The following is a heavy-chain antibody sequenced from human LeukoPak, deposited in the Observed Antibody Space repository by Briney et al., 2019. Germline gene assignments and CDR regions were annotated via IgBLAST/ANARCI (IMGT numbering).Heavy chain of an antibody. CDR2: IKQDGSEK. V-gene: IGHV3-7*01. J-gene: IGHJ6*02. D-gene: IGHD4-17*01. CDR3: ARDNPRQLTTVTNRYYYYYGMDV. CDR1: GFTFSSYW. Sequence: AGGSLRLSCAASGFTFSSYWMSWVRQAPGKGLEWVANIKQDGSEKYYVDSVKGRFTISRDNAKNSLYLQMNSLRAEDTAVYYCARDNPRQLTTVTNRYYYYYGMDVWGQGTTVTVSS.